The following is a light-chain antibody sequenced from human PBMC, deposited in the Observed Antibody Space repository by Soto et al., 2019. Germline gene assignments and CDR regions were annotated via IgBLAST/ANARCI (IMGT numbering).Light chain of an antibody. CDR3: QQYNNRPPWT. V-gene: IGKV3-15*01. Sequence: EIVMTQSPGTLSVSPGERATLSCRASQTSDTNLAWYQQKPGQAPRLLIFAASTRATGIPARFSGSGSGTEFSLTITSLQSEDFALYYCQQYNNRPPWTFGQGTKVEVK. CDR2: AAS. CDR1: QTSDTN. J-gene: IGKJ1*01.